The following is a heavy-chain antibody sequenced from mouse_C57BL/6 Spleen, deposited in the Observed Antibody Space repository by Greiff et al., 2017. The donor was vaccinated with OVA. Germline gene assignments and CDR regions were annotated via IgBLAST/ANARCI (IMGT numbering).Heavy chain of an antibody. CDR3: ANYYGSSYGAY. D-gene: IGHD1-1*01. V-gene: IGHV1-59*01. CDR1: GYTFTSYW. J-gene: IGHJ3*01. Sequence: QVQLKQPGAELVRPGTSVKLSCKASGYTFTSYWMHWVKQRPGQGLEWIGVIDPSDSYTNYNQKFKGKATLTVDTSSSTAYMQLSSLTSEDSAVYYCANYYGSSYGAYWGQGTLVTVSA. CDR2: IDPSDSYT.